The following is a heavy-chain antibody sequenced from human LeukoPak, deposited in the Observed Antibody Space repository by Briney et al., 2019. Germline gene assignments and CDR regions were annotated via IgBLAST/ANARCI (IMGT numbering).Heavy chain of an antibody. CDR2: IYYSGST. CDR3: ARDLRGDYSKSGSWFDP. CDR1: GGSISSGGYY. V-gene: IGHV4-31*03. Sequence: PSQTLSLTCTVSGGSISSGGYYWSWIRQHPGKGLEWIGYIYYSGSTYYNPSLKSRVTISVDTSKNQFSLKLSSVPAADTAVYYCARDLRGDYSKSGSWFDPWGQGTLVTVSS. D-gene: IGHD4-11*01. J-gene: IGHJ5*02.